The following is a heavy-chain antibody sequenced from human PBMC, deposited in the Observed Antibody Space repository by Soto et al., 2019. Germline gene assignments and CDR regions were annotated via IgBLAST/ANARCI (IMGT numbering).Heavy chain of an antibody. V-gene: IGHV4-59*01. CDR3: ARVTDY. J-gene: IGHJ4*02. Sequence: SETMSLTYTFSGFTLSNYYWSWIRQHPGKGLEWIGYIYYSGSTNYNPSLKSRVTISVDTSKNQFSLKLSSVTAADTAVYYCARVTDYWGQGTLVTVSS. CDR2: IYYSGST. CDR1: GFTLSNYY.